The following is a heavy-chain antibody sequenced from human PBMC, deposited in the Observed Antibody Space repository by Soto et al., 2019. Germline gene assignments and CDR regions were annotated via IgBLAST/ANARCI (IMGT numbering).Heavy chain of an antibody. CDR1: GYTLTEIS. Sequence: ASVKVSCKVSGYTLTEISMDWVRPAPGKGLEWMGGFDPEDGETIYAQKFQGRVTMTEDTSTDTAYMELSSLRSEDTAVYYCATVTSGYSSGWYFDYWGQGTLVTVSS. D-gene: IGHD6-19*01. CDR2: FDPEDGET. CDR3: ATVTSGYSSGWYFDY. V-gene: IGHV1-24*01. J-gene: IGHJ4*02.